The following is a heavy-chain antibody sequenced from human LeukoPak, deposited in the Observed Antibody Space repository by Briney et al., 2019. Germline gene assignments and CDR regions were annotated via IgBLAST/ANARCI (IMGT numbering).Heavy chain of an antibody. J-gene: IGHJ4*02. CDR2: ISPSGTT. V-gene: IGHV4-4*07. D-gene: IGHD3-10*01. CDR1: GGYTGSHY. CDR3: AATMVRGVHTHFDY. Sequence: SETLSLTCSVSGGYTGSHYWSWIRQPAGKGLEWIGRISPSGTTHYNPSLGSRVTMSVDTSKNQFSLKLSSVTAADTAVYYCAATMVRGVHTHFDYWGQGTLVTVSS.